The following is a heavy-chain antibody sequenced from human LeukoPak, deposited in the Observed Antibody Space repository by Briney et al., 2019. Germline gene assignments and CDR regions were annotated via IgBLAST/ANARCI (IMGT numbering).Heavy chain of an antibody. D-gene: IGHD3-3*01. CDR3: ARQNRDYDFWSGYYTGAFDI. Sequence: ASVKVSCKASGYTFTSYYMHWVRQAPGQGLEWMGIINPRGGSTSYAQKFQGRVTMTRDTSTSTVYMELSSLRSEDTAVYYCARQNRDYDFWSGYYTGAFDIWGQGTMVTVSS. J-gene: IGHJ3*02. V-gene: IGHV1-46*01. CDR1: GYTFTSYY. CDR2: INPRGGST.